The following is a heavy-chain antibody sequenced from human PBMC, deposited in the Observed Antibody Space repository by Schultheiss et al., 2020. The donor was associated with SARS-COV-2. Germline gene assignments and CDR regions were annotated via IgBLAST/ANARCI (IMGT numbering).Heavy chain of an antibody. D-gene: IGHD6-13*01. CDR3: ARGYRYSSSWYVGYYFDY. Sequence: SETLSLTCAVYGGSFSGYYWSWIRQPPGKGLEWIGEINHSGSTNYNPSLKSRVTISVDTSKNQFSLKLSSVTAADTAVYYCARGYRYSSSWYVGYYFDYWGQGTLVTVSS. CDR2: INHSGST. J-gene: IGHJ4*02. V-gene: IGHV4-34*01. CDR1: GGSFSGYY.